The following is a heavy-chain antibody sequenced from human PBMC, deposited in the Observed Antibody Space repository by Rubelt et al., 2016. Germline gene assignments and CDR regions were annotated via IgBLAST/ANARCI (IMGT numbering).Heavy chain of an antibody. Sequence: QVQLVQSGAEVKKPGASVKVSCKASGYTFTEYYIHWVRQVPGHGLEWRGRIHPHSGDTKYAENFQGRVTMTRDTAITTAYMDLTSLSYEDTAVYYCARVPNWNDLIDYWGQGTLVTVSS. D-gene: IGHD1-1*01. J-gene: IGHJ4*02. V-gene: IGHV1-2*06. CDR2: IHPHSGDT. CDR1: GYTFTEYY. CDR3: ARVPNWNDLIDY.